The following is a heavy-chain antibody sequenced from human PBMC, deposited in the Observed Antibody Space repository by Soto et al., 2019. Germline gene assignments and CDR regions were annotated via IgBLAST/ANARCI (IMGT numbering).Heavy chain of an antibody. J-gene: IGHJ5*02. CDR2: INPSGGST. V-gene: IGHV1-46*03. D-gene: IGHD6-19*01. CDR3: ARDFGKWLVQWRDWFAP. Sequence: QVQLVQFGAEVKKPGDSVKVSCKASGYTFTSYYMHWVRQAPGQGLEWMGIINPSGGSTSYAQKFKGRSSMARDTSTSKVYMELSSLRSEDTAVYYCARDFGKWLVQWRDWFAPWGQGTLVTVSS. CDR1: GYTFTSYY.